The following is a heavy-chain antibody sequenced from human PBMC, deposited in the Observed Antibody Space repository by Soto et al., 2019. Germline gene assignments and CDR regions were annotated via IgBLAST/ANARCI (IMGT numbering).Heavy chain of an antibody. CDR2: ISGSGGST. CDR1: GFTFSSYA. Sequence: GGSLRLSCAASGFTFSSYAMSWVRQAPGKGLEWVSGISGSGGSTYYADSVKGRFTISRDNSKNTLYLQMNSLRAEDTAVYYCAREEYCSSTSCYESFDYWGQGTLVTVSS. J-gene: IGHJ4*02. CDR3: AREEYCSSTSCYESFDY. V-gene: IGHV3-23*01. D-gene: IGHD2-2*01.